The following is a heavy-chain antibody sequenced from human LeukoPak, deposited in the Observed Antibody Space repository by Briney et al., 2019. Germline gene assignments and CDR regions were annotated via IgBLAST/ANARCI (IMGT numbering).Heavy chain of an antibody. CDR1: GFTFGDYA. CDR2: ISSKAYGGTP. V-gene: IGHV3-49*03. J-gene: IGHJ4*01. D-gene: IGHD4-17*01. CDR3: SRGGSGTVTSA. Sequence: GGSLRLSCTASGFTFGDYAMHWFRQAPGKGLEWVGFISSKAYGGTPEYAASVKGRFTISRDDSKSIAYLQMNSLKTEDTAVYYCSRGGSGTVTSAWGHGTLVTVSS.